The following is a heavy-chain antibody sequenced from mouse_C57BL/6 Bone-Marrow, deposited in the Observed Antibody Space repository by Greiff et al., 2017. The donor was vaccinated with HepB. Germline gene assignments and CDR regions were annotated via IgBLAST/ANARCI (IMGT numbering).Heavy chain of an antibody. J-gene: IGHJ1*03. CDR3: TRDDYGSSYGYFDV. CDR2: ISSGGDYI. Sequence: EVHLVESGEGLVKPGGSLKLSCAASGFTFSSYAMSWVRQTPEKRLEWVAYISSGGDYIYYADTVKGRFTISRDNARNTLYLQMSSLKSEDTAMYYCTRDDYGSSYGYFDVGGTGTTVTVSS. D-gene: IGHD1-1*01. CDR1: GFTFSSYA. V-gene: IGHV5-9-1*02.